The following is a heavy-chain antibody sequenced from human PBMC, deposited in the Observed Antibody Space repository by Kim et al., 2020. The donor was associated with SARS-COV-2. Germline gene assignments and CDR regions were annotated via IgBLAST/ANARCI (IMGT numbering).Heavy chain of an antibody. CDR1: GYTFTSYD. D-gene: IGHD1-26*01. CDR2: MNPNSGNT. Sequence: ASVKVSCKASGYTFTSYDINWVRQATGQGLEWMGWMNPNSGNTGYAQKFQGRVTMTRNTSISTAYMELSSLRSEDTAVYYCARGSLYSARSDFDYWGQGTPVTVSS. J-gene: IGHJ4*02. V-gene: IGHV1-8*01. CDR3: ARGSLYSARSDFDY.